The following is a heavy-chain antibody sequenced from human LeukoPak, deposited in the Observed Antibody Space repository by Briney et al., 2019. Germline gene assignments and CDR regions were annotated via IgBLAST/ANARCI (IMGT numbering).Heavy chain of an antibody. CDR3: AKDLDCSSTSCDRDY. CDR2: FSGSGGST. D-gene: IGHD2-2*02. V-gene: IGHV3-23*01. CDR1: GFTFSRYA. Sequence: GGSLRLSCAASGFTFSRYAMSWVRQAPGKGLEWVSAFSGSGGSTYYADSVKGRFTISRDNSKNTLYLQMNSLRAEDTAVYYCAKDLDCSSTSCDRDYWGQGTLVTVSS. J-gene: IGHJ4*02.